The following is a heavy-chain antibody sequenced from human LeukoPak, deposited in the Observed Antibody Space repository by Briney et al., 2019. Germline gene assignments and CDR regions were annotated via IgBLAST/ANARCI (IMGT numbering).Heavy chain of an antibody. D-gene: IGHD5-12*01. CDR2: ISSSSSTI. V-gene: IGHV3-48*04. CDR1: GFTFSSSW. J-gene: IGHJ6*02. Sequence: GGSLRLSCAASGFTFSSSWMSWVRQAPGKGLEWVSYISSSSSTIYYADSVKGRFTISRDNAKNSLYLQMNSLRAEDTAVYYCARDDHSGYDYYYYGMDVWGQGTTVTVSS. CDR3: ARDDHSGYDYYYYGMDV.